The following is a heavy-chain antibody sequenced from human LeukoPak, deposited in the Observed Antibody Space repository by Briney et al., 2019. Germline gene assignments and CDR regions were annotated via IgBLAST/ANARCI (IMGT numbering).Heavy chain of an antibody. J-gene: IGHJ3*02. V-gene: IGHV4-59*01. Sequence: SETLSLTCDVSGDSITSYYWSWIRQPPGKGLEWIGYVFYTGSTNYNPSLKSRATFAVDTSENQLSLRLNSVTAADTAVYYCASLGGYYESRNSSQLETFDIWGQGTMVTVSS. D-gene: IGHD3-22*01. CDR3: ASLGGYYESRNSSQLETFDI. CDR2: VFYTGST. CDR1: GDSITSYY.